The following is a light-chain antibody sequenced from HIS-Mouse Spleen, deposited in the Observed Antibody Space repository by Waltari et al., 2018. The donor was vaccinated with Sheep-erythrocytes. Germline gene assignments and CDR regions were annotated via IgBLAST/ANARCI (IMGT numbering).Light chain of an antibody. CDR1: SSDVGGYNY. CDR3: SSYAGSNNWV. CDR2: DVR. Sequence: QSALTQPRSVSGSPGQSVTISSTGTSSDVGGYNYVSCYQQHPGKAPKLMIDDVRKRPSGVPDRFSGSKSGNTASLTVSGLQAEDEADYYCSSYAGSNNWVFGGGTKLTVL. V-gene: IGLV2-11*01. J-gene: IGLJ3*02.